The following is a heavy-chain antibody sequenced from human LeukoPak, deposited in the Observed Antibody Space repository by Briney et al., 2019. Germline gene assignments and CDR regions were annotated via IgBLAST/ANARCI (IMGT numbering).Heavy chain of an antibody. V-gene: IGHV4-31*03. Sequence: PSETLSLTCTVSGGSISSGGYFWSWIRQHPGKGLEYIGYIYYSGSTYYNPSLKSRVTISADTSKNQFSLKLRSVTAADTAVYYCARDRGYCSGGSCYFDDYWGQGTLVTVSS. CDR1: GGSISSGGYF. J-gene: IGHJ4*02. CDR3: ARDRGYCSGGSCYFDDY. CDR2: IYYSGST. D-gene: IGHD2-15*01.